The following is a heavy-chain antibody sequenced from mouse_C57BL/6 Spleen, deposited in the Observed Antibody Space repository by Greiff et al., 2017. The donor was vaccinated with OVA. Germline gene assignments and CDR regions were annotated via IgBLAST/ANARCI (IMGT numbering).Heavy chain of an antibody. CDR3: TRPLSTPWYFDV. CDR1: GFTFSSYA. CDR2: ISSGGDYI. J-gene: IGHJ1*03. D-gene: IGHD2-1*01. Sequence: EVMLVESGEGLVKPGGSLKLSCAASGFTFSSYAMSWVRQTPEKRLEWVAYISSGGDYIYYADTVKGRLTISRDNARNTLYLQMSSLKSEDTAMYYCTRPLSTPWYFDVWGTGTTVTVSS. V-gene: IGHV5-9-1*02.